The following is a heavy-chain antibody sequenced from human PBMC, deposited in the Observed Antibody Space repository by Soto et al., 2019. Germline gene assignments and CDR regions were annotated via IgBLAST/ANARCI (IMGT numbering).Heavy chain of an antibody. V-gene: IGHV4-31*03. Sequence: QVQLQESGPGLVKPSQTLSLTCTVSGGSISSGGYFWSWIRQPPGKGLEWIGNIFYSGTTYYNPSPXGXVTISVDTSKNQFSLKLSSVTAAATAVYFCARGVLYWGQGTLVTVSS. D-gene: IGHD1-1*01. J-gene: IGHJ4*02. CDR3: ARGVLY. CDR2: IFYSGTT. CDR1: GGSISSGGYF.